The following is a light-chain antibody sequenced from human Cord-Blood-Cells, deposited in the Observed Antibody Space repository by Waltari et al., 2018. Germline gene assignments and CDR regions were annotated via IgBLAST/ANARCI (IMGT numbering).Light chain of an antibody. CDR2: WAS. J-gene: IGKJ2*03. CDR1: QSVLYSSNNKNY. V-gene: IGKV4-1*01. Sequence: DIVMIQSPDSLAVSLGERATIKCKSSQSVLYSSNNKNYLAWYQQKTGQPPKRLIYWASTRESGVLGRFSVSGSGTDFTLTISSLQAEDVAVYYCQQYYSTPYSFGQGTKLEIK. CDR3: QQYYSTPYS.